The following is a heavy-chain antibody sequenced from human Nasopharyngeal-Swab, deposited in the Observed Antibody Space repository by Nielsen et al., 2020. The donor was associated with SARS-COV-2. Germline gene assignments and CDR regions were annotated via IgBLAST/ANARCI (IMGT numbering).Heavy chain of an antibody. CDR1: GFSFSIYW. CDR3: ARDSPWQELDY. Sequence: LSLTCAASGFSFSIYWMHWVRQPPGKGLVWVSGISSDESTTTYADSMKGRFTISRDNTKNTLYLQMNSLRAEDTAVYYCARDSPWQELDYWGQGTLVTVSS. CDR2: ISSDESTT. J-gene: IGHJ4*02. D-gene: IGHD1-1*01. V-gene: IGHV3-74*01.